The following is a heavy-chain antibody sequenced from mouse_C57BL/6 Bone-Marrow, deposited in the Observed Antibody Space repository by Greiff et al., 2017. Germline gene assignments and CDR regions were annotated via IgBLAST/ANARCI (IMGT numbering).Heavy chain of an antibody. CDR3: ARCYGSRPWYFDV. V-gene: IGHV1-26*01. CDR1: GYTFTDYY. J-gene: IGHJ1*03. CDR2: INPNNGGT. D-gene: IGHD1-1*01. Sequence: VQLQQSGPELVKPGASVKISCKASGYTFTDYYMNWVKQSHGKSLEWIGDINPNNGGTSYNQKFKGKATLTVDKSSSTAYMELRSLTSEDSAVYYCARCYGSRPWYFDVWGTGTTVTVSS.